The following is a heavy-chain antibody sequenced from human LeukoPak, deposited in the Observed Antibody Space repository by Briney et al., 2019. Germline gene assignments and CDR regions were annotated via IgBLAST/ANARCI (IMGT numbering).Heavy chain of an antibody. J-gene: IGHJ4*02. V-gene: IGHV1-18*01. CDR2: FSAYNGNT. CDR3: ARASTRDSSGYYYVRFDY. Sequence: ASVKVSCKASGYTFTSYGISWVRQAPGQGLEWMGWFSAYNGNTNYAQKLQGRVTMTTDTSTSTAYMELRSLRSDDTAVYYCARASTRDSSGYYYVRFDYWGQGTLVTVSS. D-gene: IGHD3-22*01. CDR1: GYTFTSYG.